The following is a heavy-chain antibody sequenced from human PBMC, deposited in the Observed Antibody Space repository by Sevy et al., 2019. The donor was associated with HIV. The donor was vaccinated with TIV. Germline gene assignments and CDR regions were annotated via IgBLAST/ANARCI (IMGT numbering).Heavy chain of an antibody. D-gene: IGHD6-13*01. CDR1: GGTFSRSA. V-gene: IGHV1-69*13. CDR3: ARLGAAGLAGWFDP. J-gene: IGHJ5*02. Sequence: ASVKVSCKASGGTFSRSAISWIRQAPGQGLEWMGGIIPIFGTTNYARNFQGRLTITADESTSAAYMELSSLTSEDSAVYYCARLGAAGLAGWFDPWGQGTLVTVSS. CDR2: IIPIFGTT.